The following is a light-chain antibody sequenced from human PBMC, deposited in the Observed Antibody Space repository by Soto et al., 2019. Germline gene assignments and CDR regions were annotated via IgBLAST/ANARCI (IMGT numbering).Light chain of an antibody. Sequence: EIVLTQSPATLSLSPGERATLSCRASQSVSSYLAWYQQKPGQAPRLLIYDASNRATGIPARFRGSGSGTDFTLTISSLEPEDFAVYYCQQRSNWPPFTFGQGTRL. CDR1: QSVSSY. CDR2: DAS. V-gene: IGKV3-11*01. CDR3: QQRSNWPPFT. J-gene: IGKJ5*01.